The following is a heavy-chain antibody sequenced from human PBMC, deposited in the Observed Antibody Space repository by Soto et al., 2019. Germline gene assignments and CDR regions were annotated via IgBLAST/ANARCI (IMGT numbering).Heavy chain of an antibody. J-gene: IGHJ4*02. V-gene: IGHV3-30*02. CDR1: GFTFSSYG. D-gene: IGHD1-1*01. CDR2: ISYDGSNK. Sequence: PGGSLRLSCAASGFTFSSYGMHWVRQAPGKGLEWVAFISYDGSNKYYGYSVKVRFTISRDNSKNTLYLQMNSLIAEDTAVYYCAKSAYNPFDXWGQGTLVTVSX. CDR3: AKSAYNPFDX.